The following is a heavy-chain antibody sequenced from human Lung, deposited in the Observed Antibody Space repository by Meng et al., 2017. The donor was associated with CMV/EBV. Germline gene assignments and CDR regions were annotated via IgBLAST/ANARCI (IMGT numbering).Heavy chain of an antibody. CDR1: GYSFTSYW. CDR3: ARHRSKAAAVTS. CDR2: IYPSDSDT. J-gene: IGHJ4*02. Sequence: GGSLRLSCKGSGYSFTSYWIGWVRQMPGKGLEWMGIIYPSDSDTRYSPSFQGQVTITADKSISTAYLQWSSLKASDTAMYYCARHRSKAAAVTSWGQGTVVTVSS. V-gene: IGHV5-51*01. D-gene: IGHD6-13*01.